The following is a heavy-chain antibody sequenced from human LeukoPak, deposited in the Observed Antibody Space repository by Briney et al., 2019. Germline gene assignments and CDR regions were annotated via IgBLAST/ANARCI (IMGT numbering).Heavy chain of an antibody. J-gene: IGHJ4*02. CDR1: GFTFSSYT. V-gene: IGHV3-21*01. CDR2: ISSSSSYI. CDR3: ATSGYYFDY. D-gene: IGHD3-22*01. Sequence: TGGSLRLSCAASGFTFSSYTMNWVRQAPGKGLEWVSSISSSSSYIYYADSVEGRFTISRDNAKNSLYLQMNSLRAEDTAVYYCATSGYYFDYWGQGTLVTVSS.